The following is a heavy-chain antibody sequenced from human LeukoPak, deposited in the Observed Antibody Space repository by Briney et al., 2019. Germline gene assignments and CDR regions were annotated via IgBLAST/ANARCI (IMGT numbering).Heavy chain of an antibody. D-gene: IGHD6-19*01. CDR1: GGSFSGYY. Sequence: SETLSLTCAVYGGSFSGYYWSWIRQPPGKGLEWIGEINHSGSTNYNPSLKSRVTISVDTSKNQFSLKLSSVTAADTAVYYCAREAGRGYSSGGYFDYWGQGTLVTVSS. CDR3: AREAGRGYSSGGYFDY. V-gene: IGHV4-34*01. J-gene: IGHJ4*02. CDR2: INHSGST.